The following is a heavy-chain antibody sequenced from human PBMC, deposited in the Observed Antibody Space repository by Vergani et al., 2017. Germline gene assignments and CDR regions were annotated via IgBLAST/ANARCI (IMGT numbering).Heavy chain of an antibody. J-gene: IGHJ4*02. V-gene: IGHV3-23*01. Sequence: EVQLLESGGGLVQPGGSLRLSCAASGFTVSSYAMSWVRQAPGKGLEWVSAISGSGGSTYYAYSVKGRFTISRDNSKNTLYLQMNSMRAEDTAVYYCAKGDPYSNQYYFDYWGQGTLVTVSS. CDR1: GFTVSSYA. D-gene: IGHD4-11*01. CDR2: ISGSGGST. CDR3: AKGDPYSNQYYFDY.